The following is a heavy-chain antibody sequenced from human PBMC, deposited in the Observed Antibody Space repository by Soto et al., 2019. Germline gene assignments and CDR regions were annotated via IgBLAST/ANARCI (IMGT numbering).Heavy chain of an antibody. CDR2: IYYSGST. J-gene: IGHJ4*02. D-gene: IGHD2-2*01. CDR1: GGSISSYY. V-gene: IGHV4-59*01. Sequence: PSETLSLTCAVSGGSISSYYWSWIRQPPGKGLEWIGYIYYSGSTNYNPSLKSRVTISVDTSKNQFSLKLSSVTAADTAVYYCARAYCSSTSCYHTDYWGQGTLVTVSS. CDR3: ARAYCSSTSCYHTDY.